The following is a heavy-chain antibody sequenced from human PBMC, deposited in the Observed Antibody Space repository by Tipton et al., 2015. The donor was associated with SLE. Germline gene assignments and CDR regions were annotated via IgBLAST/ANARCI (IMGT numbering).Heavy chain of an antibody. CDR2: INHGGEA. CDR1: GGSFSGYY. D-gene: IGHD3-3*01. Sequence: TLSLTCTVYGGSFSGYYWTWIRQPPGKGLEYVGEINHGGEASLNPSLKSRLTISINTSKNLFSLELRSVTAADTAVYYCASGKIAGVAVLHYWGQGRLVTVSS. V-gene: IGHV4-34*01. J-gene: IGHJ4*02. CDR3: ASGKIAGVAVLHY.